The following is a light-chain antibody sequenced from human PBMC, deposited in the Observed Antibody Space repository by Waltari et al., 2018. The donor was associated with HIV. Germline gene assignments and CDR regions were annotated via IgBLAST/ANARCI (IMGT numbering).Light chain of an antibody. V-gene: IGLV1-44*01. Sequence: QSVLTQPPSASGTPGQRVTISCSGSSSNIGSDAVNWYQQFPGTATKVLIYSNDQRPPGVPDRFSCSKSGTSASLAIIGLQSEDEADYYCVVWDARLNGLVFGGGTKLTVL. CDR2: SND. CDR1: SSNIGSDA. J-gene: IGLJ2*01. CDR3: VVWDARLNGLV.